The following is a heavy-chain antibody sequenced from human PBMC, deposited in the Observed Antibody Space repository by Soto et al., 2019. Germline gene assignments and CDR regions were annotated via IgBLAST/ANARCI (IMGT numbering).Heavy chain of an antibody. CDR3: ARDLDAYNSTGY. V-gene: IGHV1-3*01. D-gene: IGHD1-1*01. CDR1: GYIFTSLA. Sequence: SVKVSCKASGYIFTSLAMHWVRQAPGQRLEWMGWINPGNGNTKYSQSFQGRVTITRDTSASTAYMELSSLRSEDTAVYFCARDLDAYNSTGYWGQGTLVTVSS. J-gene: IGHJ4*02. CDR2: INPGNGNT.